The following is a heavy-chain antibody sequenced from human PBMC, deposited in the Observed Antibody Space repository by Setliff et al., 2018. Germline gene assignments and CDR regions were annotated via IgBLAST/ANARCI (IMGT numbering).Heavy chain of an antibody. J-gene: IGHJ3*02. CDR3: ARKGISALSGAFDM. CDR2: IYTSGST. CDR1: GGSISNYY. Sequence: SETRSLTCTVSGGSISNYYWSWIRQPAGKGLEWIGRIYTSGSTHYNPSLKSRVTMSVDTSKNQFSLKLSSVTAADTAVYYCARKGISALSGAFDMWGQGTMVTVSS. D-gene: IGHD1-26*01. V-gene: IGHV4-4*07.